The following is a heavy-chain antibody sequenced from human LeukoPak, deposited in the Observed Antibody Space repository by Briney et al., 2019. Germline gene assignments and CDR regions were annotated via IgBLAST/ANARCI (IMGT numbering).Heavy chain of an antibody. D-gene: IGHD3-22*01. CDR1: GFTFGSYA. V-gene: IGHV3-23*01. CDR3: ARTHYERSGYFPDAFDT. CDR2: ISASGSRT. Sequence: GGSLRLSCAASGFTFGSYAMNWVRQAPGKGLEWVSSISASGSRTYYTDSVKGRFTFSRDNSKDTLYLQMNSLRAEDTAVYYCARTHYERSGYFPDAFDTWGQGTMVTVSS. J-gene: IGHJ3*02.